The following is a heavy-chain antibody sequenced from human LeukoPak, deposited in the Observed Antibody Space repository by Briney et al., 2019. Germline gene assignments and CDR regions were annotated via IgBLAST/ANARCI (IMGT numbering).Heavy chain of an antibody. CDR2: IYYSGST. CDR3: ARDLGTTFDY. D-gene: IGHD1-7*01. Sequence: SETLSLTCTVSGGSISSYYWSWIRQPPGKGLEWIGYIYYSGSTNYNPSLKSRVTISVDTSKNQFSLKLSSVTAADTAVYYCARDLGTTFDYWGQGTLITVSS. V-gene: IGHV4-59*01. J-gene: IGHJ4*02. CDR1: GGSISSYY.